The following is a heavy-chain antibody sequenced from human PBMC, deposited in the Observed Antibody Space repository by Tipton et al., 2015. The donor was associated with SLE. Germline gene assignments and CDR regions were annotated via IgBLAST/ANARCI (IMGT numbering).Heavy chain of an antibody. CDR2: INNDGTNT. CDR3: TRSFVAAPFDS. J-gene: IGHJ4*02. CDR1: GFTFSSYW. Sequence: SLRLSCAASGFTFSSYWMHWVRQAPGKGLVWVSRINNDGTNTGYADSVKGRFTISRDNAKNTLFLQMNSLRVDDTAIYYCTRSFVAAPFDSWGQGTLVSVPS. V-gene: IGHV3-74*01. D-gene: IGHD6-19*01.